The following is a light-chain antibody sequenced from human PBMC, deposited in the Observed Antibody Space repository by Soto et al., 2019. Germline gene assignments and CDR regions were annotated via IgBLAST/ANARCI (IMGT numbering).Light chain of an antibody. CDR1: QDISNY. CDR3: QQYDNLPFT. CDR2: GAS. Sequence: DIQMTQSPSSLSASVGDRVTITCQASQDISNYLIWYQQRPGQAPKLLIYGASNLETGVPSRFSGSASGTDFSFTISSLQPEDIATYYCQQYDNLPFTFGPGTKVDIK. V-gene: IGKV1-33*01. J-gene: IGKJ3*01.